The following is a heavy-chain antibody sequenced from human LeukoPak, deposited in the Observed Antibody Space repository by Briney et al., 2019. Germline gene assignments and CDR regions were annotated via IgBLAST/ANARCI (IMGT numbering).Heavy chain of an antibody. J-gene: IGHJ6*03. CDR2: IYTSGST. CDR1: GGSISSGSYY. CDR3: ARGPFTPLLWFGEFFSYYYMDV. V-gene: IGHV4-61*02. D-gene: IGHD3-10*01. Sequence: KTSETLSLTCTVSGGSISSGSYYWSWIRQPAGKGLEWIGRIYTSGSTNYNPSLKSRVTISVDTSKNQFSLKLSSVTAAGTAVYYCARGPFTPLLWFGEFFSYYYMDVWGKGTTVTISS.